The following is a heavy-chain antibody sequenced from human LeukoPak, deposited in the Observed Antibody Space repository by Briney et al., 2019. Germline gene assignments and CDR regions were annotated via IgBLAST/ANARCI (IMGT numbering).Heavy chain of an antibody. D-gene: IGHD3-10*01. V-gene: IGHV1-69*06. J-gene: IGHJ6*04. CDR3: ARDGSGPYYGMDV. CDR2: IIPIFGTA. CDR1: GGTFSSYD. Sequence: ASVKVSYKASGGTFSSYDISWVRQAPGQGLEWMRGIIPIFGTANYAQKFQGRVTITADKSTSTAYMELSSLRSEYTAVYYCARDGSGPYYGMDVWGKGTTVTVSS.